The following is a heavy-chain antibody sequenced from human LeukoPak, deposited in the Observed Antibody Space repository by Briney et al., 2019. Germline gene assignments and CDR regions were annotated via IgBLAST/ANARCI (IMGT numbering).Heavy chain of an antibody. J-gene: IGHJ4*02. Sequence: GGSLRLSCAASGFTFSSYSMNWVRLAPGKGLEWVGRIKSKTDGGTTDYAAPVKGRVTISRDDSKSAVYLQMNSLKVEDTAVYYCATQAYCSRGTCAGYDYWGRGTLVTVSS. V-gene: IGHV3-15*01. CDR3: ATQAYCSRGTCAGYDY. CDR1: GFTFSSYS. CDR2: IKSKTDGGTT. D-gene: IGHD2-15*01.